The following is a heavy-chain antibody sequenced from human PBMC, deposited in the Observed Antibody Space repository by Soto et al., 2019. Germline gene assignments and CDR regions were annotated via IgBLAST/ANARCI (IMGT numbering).Heavy chain of an antibody. D-gene: IGHD3-22*01. CDR3: AKRFSRGTMIVVSGFDP. Sequence: GGSLRLSCAASGFTFSSYAMSWVRQAPGKGLEWVSAISGSGGSTYYADSVKVRFTISRDNSKNTLYLQMNSLRAEDTAVYYCAKRFSRGTMIVVSGFDPWGQGTLVTVSS. CDR2: ISGSGGST. J-gene: IGHJ5*02. V-gene: IGHV3-23*01. CDR1: GFTFSSYA.